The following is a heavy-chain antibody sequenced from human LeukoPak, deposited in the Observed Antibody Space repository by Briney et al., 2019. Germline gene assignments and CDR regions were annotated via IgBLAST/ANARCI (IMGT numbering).Heavy chain of an antibody. V-gene: IGHV1-2*02. Sequence: ASVKVSCKGSGYNFTVYYMHWVRQAPGQGLEWMGWMDPNYGDTIYAPKFQGRVSMTRDTSITTPYMELGSLTFDDSAMYYCATKGGLTPNTLAMWGHGTMVTVSS. D-gene: IGHD2-15*01. CDR3: ATKGGLTPNTLAM. J-gene: IGHJ3*01. CDR1: GYNFTVYY. CDR2: MDPNYGDT.